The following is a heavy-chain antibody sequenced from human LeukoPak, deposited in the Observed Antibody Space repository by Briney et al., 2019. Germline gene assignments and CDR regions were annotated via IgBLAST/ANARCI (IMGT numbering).Heavy chain of an antibody. CDR1: GFTFSSYS. Sequence: PGGSLRLSCAASGFTFSSYSMNWVRQAPGKGLEWVSYISSSSSTIYYADSVKGRFTISRDNAKNSLYLQMNSLRAEDTAVYYCARHFPSSGWYDAFDIWGQGTMVTVSS. D-gene: IGHD6-19*01. V-gene: IGHV3-48*01. CDR2: ISSSSSTI. CDR3: ARHFPSSGWYDAFDI. J-gene: IGHJ3*02.